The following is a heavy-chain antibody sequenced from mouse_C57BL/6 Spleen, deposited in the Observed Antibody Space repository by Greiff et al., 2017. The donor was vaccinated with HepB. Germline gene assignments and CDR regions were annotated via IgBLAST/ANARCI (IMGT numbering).Heavy chain of an antibody. CDR3: ARQSSGYGYAMDY. CDR1: GYTFTSYW. D-gene: IGHD3-2*02. CDR2: INPSSGYT. Sequence: QVQLQQSGAELAKPGASVKLSCKASGYTFTSYWMHWVKQRPGQGLEWIGYINPSSGYTKYNQKFKDKATLTADKSSSTAYMQLSSLTDEDSAVYYCARQSSGYGYAMDYWGQGTSVTVSS. V-gene: IGHV1-7*01. J-gene: IGHJ4*01.